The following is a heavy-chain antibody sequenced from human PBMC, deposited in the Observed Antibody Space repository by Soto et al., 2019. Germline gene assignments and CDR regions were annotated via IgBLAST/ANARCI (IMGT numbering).Heavy chain of an antibody. J-gene: IGHJ6*03. CDR2: IYYSGST. D-gene: IGHD6-6*01. V-gene: IGHV4-59*08. Sequence: SETLSLTCTVSGGSISSYSWSWIRQSPGKGLEWIGYIYYSGSTNYNPSLKSRVTMSVDTSENQFSLKLSSVTAADTAVYYCARRVGARPDYYYMDVWGKGTTVTVSS. CDR1: GGSISSYS. CDR3: ARRVGARPDYYYMDV.